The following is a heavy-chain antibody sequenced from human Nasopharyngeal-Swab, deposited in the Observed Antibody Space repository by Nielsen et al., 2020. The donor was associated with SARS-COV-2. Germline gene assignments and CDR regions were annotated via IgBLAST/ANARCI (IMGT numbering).Heavy chain of an antibody. CDR1: GFTFSSYS. V-gene: IGHV3-48*01. CDR3: ARGSYGSGSYNYYYGMDV. D-gene: IGHD3-10*01. Sequence: GGSLRLSCAASGFTFSSYSMNWVRQAPGKGLEWVSYISSSSSTIYYADSVKGRFTISRENAKNSLYLQMNSLRAGDTAVYYCARGSYGSGSYNYYYGMDVWGQGTTVTVSS. J-gene: IGHJ6*02. CDR2: ISSSSSTI.